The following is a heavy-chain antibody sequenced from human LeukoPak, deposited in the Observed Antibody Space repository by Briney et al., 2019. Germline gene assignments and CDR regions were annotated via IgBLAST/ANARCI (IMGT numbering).Heavy chain of an antibody. V-gene: IGHV3-7*01. J-gene: IGHJ3*02. CDR1: GFTFNIYW. CDR3: AGDRAQYYDDAFDI. CDR2: IKPDGSDV. D-gene: IGHD3-3*01. Sequence: GGSLRLSCAASGFTFNIYWMSWVRQAPGKGLEWVANIKPDGSDVYYLDSVKGCFTISRDNAQNSLYLQMNTLRVEDTAVYYCAGDRAQYYDDAFDIWGQGTMVTVSS.